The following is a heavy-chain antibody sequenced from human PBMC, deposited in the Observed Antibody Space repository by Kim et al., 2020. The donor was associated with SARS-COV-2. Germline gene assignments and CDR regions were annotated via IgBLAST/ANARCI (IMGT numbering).Heavy chain of an antibody. V-gene: IGHV3-30*02. J-gene: IGHJ4*02. CDR3: VKDGGGWRWHF. Sequence: GGSLRLSCAASGFTFTSYVMSWVRQAPGKGLEWVAGIRVGGSKAKYIDSEKGRFSTSRDNSKSMLDLQMSGMRADDPATYYCVKDGGGWRWHFWGQGT. D-gene: IGHD3-16*01. CDR2: IRVGGSKA. CDR1: GFTFTSYV.